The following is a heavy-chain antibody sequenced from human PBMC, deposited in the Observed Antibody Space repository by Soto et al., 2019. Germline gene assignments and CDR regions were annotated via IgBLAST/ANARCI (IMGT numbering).Heavy chain of an antibody. Sequence: GGSLRLSCAASGLNFNGSAMHWVRQASGKGLEWVGRIRSKGKSYATEYAESVKGRFTISRDDSKNTAYLQMNSLKTEDTAVYYCASSYGYVWGELDYWGQGTVVTVSS. J-gene: IGHJ4*02. CDR1: GLNFNGSA. CDR2: IRSKGKSYAT. D-gene: IGHD3-16*01. V-gene: IGHV3-73*01. CDR3: ASSYGYVWGELDY.